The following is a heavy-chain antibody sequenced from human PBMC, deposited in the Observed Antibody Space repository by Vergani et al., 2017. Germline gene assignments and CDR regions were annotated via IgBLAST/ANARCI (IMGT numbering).Heavy chain of an antibody. CDR1: GGSISSGGYY. D-gene: IGHD4-23*01. CDR3: ARDQAESVYGGNPLDAFDI. Sequence: QVQLQESGPGLVKPSQTLSLTCTVSGGSISSGGYYWSWIRQHPGKGLEWIGYLYYSGSTYYNPSLKSRVTISVDTSKNQFSLKLSSVTAADTAVYYCARDQAESVYGGNPLDAFDIWGQGTMVTVSS. V-gene: IGHV4-31*03. CDR2: LYYSGST. J-gene: IGHJ3*02.